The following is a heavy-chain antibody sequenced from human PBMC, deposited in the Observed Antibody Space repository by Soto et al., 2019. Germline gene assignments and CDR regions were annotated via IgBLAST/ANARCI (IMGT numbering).Heavy chain of an antibody. CDR2: ISAYNGNT. CDR1: GYTFTSYG. V-gene: IGHV1-18*01. Sequence: ASVKVSCKASGYTFTSYGISWVRQAPGQGLEWMGWISAYNGNTNYAQKLQGRVTMTTDTSTSTAYMELRSLRSDDTAVYYCARRGGYHSGKLAHINYYGMDVWGQGTTVTVSS. J-gene: IGHJ6*02. CDR3: ARRGGYHSGKLAHINYYGMDV. D-gene: IGHD3-10*01.